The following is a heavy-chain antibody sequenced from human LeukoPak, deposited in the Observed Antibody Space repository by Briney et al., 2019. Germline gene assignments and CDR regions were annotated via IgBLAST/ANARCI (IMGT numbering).Heavy chain of an antibody. V-gene: IGHV1-69*01. J-gene: IGHJ5*02. Sequence: SVKVSCKASGGTFSSYAISWVRQAPGQGLEWMGGIIPIFGTANYAQKSQGRVTITADESTSTAYMELSSLRSEDTAVYYCARVEDGDYGWFDPWGQGTLVTVSS. CDR2: IIPIFGTA. CDR3: ARVEDGDYGWFDP. CDR1: GGTFSSYA. D-gene: IGHD4-17*01.